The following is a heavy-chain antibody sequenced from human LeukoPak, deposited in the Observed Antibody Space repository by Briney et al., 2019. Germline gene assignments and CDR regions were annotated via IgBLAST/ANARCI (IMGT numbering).Heavy chain of an antibody. CDR3: ARDRGVAAAGVDSFDP. V-gene: IGHV3-74*01. D-gene: IGHD6-13*01. CDR2: INSDGSTT. CDR1: GFTFSSYW. Sequence: GGSLRLSCAASGFTFSSYWMHWVRQAPGKGLVWVSRINSDGSTTSYAGFVKGRLSISRDNAKNTLYLQMNSLRSEDTAVYYCARDRGVAAAGVDSFDPWGQGTLVTASS. J-gene: IGHJ5*02.